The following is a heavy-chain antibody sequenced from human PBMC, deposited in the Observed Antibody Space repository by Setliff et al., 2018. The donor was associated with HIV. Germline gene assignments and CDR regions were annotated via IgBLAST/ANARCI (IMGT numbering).Heavy chain of an antibody. CDR2: IDPNSGGT. D-gene: IGHD3-9*01. Sequence: ASVKVSCKASGYSFTGHYIHRVRQAPGQGLEWLGRIDPNSGGTKYAQKFQGRVTMTRDTSTSTAYLEVRSLRSDDTAVYYCARTILRYFGWENPLPDAFDIWGQGTMVTVSS. J-gene: IGHJ3*02. CDR3: ARTILRYFGWENPLPDAFDI. V-gene: IGHV1-2*06. CDR1: GYSFTGHY.